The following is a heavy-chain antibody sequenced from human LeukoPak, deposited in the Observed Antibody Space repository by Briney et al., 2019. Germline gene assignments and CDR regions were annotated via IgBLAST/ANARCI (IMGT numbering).Heavy chain of an antibody. CDR3: ARGVHQLWGALRAFDI. CDR1: GGSISSYY. V-gene: IGHV4-59*01. J-gene: IGHJ3*02. D-gene: IGHD2-21*01. CDR2: IYYSGST. Sequence: SETLSLTCTVSGGSISSYYWSWIRQPPGKGLEWIGYIYYSGSTNYNPSLTSRVTISVDTSKNQFSLKLSSVTAADTAVYYCARGVHQLWGALRAFDIWGQGTMVSVCS.